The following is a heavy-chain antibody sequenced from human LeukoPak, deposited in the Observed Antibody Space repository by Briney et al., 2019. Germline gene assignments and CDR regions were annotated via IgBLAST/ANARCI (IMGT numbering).Heavy chain of an antibody. Sequence: GGSLRLSCVASGFTFSSYGMHWVRRAPGKGLEWVAFIRYDGSNKYYADSVKGRFTISRDNSKNTLYLQMSSLRAEDTAVYYCVKDTTPYYYGSGSPDYWGQGTLVTVSS. CDR2: IRYDGSNK. CDR3: VKDTTPYYYGSGSPDY. J-gene: IGHJ4*02. V-gene: IGHV3-30*02. CDR1: GFTFSSYG. D-gene: IGHD3-10*01.